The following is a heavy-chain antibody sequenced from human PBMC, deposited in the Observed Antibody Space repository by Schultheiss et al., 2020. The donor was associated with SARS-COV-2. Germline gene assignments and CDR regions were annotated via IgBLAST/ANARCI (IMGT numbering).Heavy chain of an antibody. Sequence: SETLSLTCTVSGGSISSYYWSWIRQPPGKGLEWIGYIYYRGSTNYNPSLKSRVTISVDTSKNQLSLKLTSVTAADTAVYYCARARYNWNSGWFDPWGQGTLVTVSS. J-gene: IGHJ5*02. D-gene: IGHD1-7*01. CDR2: IYYRGST. CDR1: GGSISSYY. CDR3: ARARYNWNSGWFDP. V-gene: IGHV4-59*01.